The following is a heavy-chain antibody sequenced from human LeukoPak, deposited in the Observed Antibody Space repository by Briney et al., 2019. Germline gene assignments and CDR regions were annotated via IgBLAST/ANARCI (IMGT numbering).Heavy chain of an antibody. Sequence: PGGSLRLSCAASGFTFNNFSMSWVRQAPGKGLEWVVGMGTSGSSTWYAASEKGLFTISRDTYKHTLYMEMRSMRAENAALYCCAKDGSHSSGIHFWGQGTLVTVSS. D-gene: IGHD6-19*01. CDR1: GFTFNNFS. CDR2: MGTSGSST. J-gene: IGHJ4*02. CDR3: AKDGSHSSGIHF. V-gene: IGHV3-23*01.